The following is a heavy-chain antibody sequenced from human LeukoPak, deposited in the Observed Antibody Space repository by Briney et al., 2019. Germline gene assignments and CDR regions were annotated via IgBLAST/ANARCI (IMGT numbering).Heavy chain of an antibody. J-gene: IGHJ4*02. Sequence: SETLSLTCAVYGGSFSGYYWSWIRQPPGKGLEWIGEINHSGSTNYNPSLKSRVTISVDTSKNQFSLKLSSVTAADTAVYYCARSRSYYDSSGYYYRGYFDYWGQGTLVTVSS. D-gene: IGHD3-22*01. V-gene: IGHV4-34*01. CDR3: ARSRSYYDSSGYYYRGYFDY. CDR2: INHSGST. CDR1: GGSFSGYY.